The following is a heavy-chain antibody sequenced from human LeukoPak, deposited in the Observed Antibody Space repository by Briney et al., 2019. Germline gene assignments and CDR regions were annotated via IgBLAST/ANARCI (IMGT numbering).Heavy chain of an antibody. CDR1: GGSVNSGTHS. V-gene: IGHV4-30-4*07. CDR2: IYYSGNT. CDR3: ARGRGYDPVVFYFDY. D-gene: IGHD5-12*01. J-gene: IGHJ4*02. Sequence: NPSETLSLTCAVSGGSVNSGTHSWSWIRQPPGKGLEYIGYIYYSGNTYYNPSLKSRLSISIETSKNQFSLNLTSVTAADTALYYCARGRGYDPVVFYFDYWGQGNLVTVSS.